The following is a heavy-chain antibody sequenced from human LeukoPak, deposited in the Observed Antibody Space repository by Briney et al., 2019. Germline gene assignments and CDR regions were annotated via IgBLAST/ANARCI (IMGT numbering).Heavy chain of an antibody. CDR2: INPNSGGT. V-gene: IGHV1-2*02. CDR1: GYTFTSYY. D-gene: IGHD2-2*01. CDR3: AKGYCSSTSCYTGFDY. J-gene: IGHJ4*02. Sequence: GASVKVSCKASGYTFTSYYMHWVRQAPGQGLEWMGWINPNSGGTNYAQKFQGRVTMTRDTSISTAYMELSRLRSDDTAVYYCAKGYCSSTSCYTGFDYWGQGTLVTVSS.